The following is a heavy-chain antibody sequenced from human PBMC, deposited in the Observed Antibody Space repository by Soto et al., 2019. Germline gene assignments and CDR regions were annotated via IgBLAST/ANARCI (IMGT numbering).Heavy chain of an antibody. CDR1: GFTFSSYE. CDR3: ARPYCSSTSCYGDFDY. CDR2: ISSSGSTI. J-gene: IGHJ4*02. D-gene: IGHD2-2*01. V-gene: IGHV3-48*03. Sequence: GGSLRLSCAASGFTFSSYEMNWVRQAPGKGLEWVSYISSSGSTIYYADSVKGRFTISRDNAKNSLYLQMNSLRAEDTAVYYCARPYCSSTSCYGDFDYWGQGTLVTVSS.